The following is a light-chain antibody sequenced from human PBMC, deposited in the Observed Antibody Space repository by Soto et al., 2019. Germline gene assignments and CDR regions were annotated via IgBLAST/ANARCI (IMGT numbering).Light chain of an antibody. V-gene: IGLV1-40*01. CDR3: SLYTSSSTVA. CDR2: GNV. J-gene: IGLJ2*01. CDR1: SSNIGADYD. Sequence: QSVLTQPPSVSGAPGQRITISCTGSSSNIGADYDVHWYQQFPGTAPKLLIDGNVDRPSGVPDRFSASKSGTSASLAITGLQAEDEADYYCSLYTSSSTVAFGGGTKLTVL.